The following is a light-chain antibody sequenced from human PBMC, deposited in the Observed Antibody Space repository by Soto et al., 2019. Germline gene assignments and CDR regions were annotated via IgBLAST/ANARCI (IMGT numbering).Light chain of an antibody. CDR2: SAS. CDR1: QSVGGN. J-gene: IGKJ1*01. Sequence: EIVLTQSPATLSVSPGERATLSCRASQSVGGNLAWYQQKPGQAPRLLIYSASRRATGFPARFSGSGSGTDFTLTISSLQSEDFAVYYCQQYDNWPWTFGQGTRGDIK. CDR3: QQYDNWPWT. V-gene: IGKV3-15*01.